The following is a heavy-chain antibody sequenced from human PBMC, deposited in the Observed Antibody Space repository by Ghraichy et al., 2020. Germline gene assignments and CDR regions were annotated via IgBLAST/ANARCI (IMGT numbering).Heavy chain of an antibody. J-gene: IGHJ4*02. CDR1: GFTFNNYA. CDR3: AKGAGGDQRY. D-gene: IGHD2-21*01. V-gene: IGHV3-23*01. Sequence: GGSLRLSCAASGFTFNNYAMDWVRQAPGKGLEWVSAITGSGHSTYYADSVKGRFTISRDNSKNTVYLQMNNLRAEDTAVYYCAKGAGGDQRYWGQGTLVTVSS. CDR2: ITGSGHST.